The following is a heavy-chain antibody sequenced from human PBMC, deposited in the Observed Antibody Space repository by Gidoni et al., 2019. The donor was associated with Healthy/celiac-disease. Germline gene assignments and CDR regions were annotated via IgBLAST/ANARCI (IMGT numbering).Heavy chain of an antibody. CDR3: AREALERWSPRSPLDP. V-gene: IGHV1-2*02. Sequence: QVQLVQSGAAVKTPGASVKVSGKAYGYTFTGYYMHWARQAPGQGLAWIGWINPNSGGTNDAQKFQGRVTMTRDTSISTAYMELSRLRSDDTAVYYCAREALERWSPRSPLDPWGQGTLVTVSS. J-gene: IGHJ5*02. D-gene: IGHD3-3*01. CDR1: GYTFTGYY. CDR2: INPNSGGT.